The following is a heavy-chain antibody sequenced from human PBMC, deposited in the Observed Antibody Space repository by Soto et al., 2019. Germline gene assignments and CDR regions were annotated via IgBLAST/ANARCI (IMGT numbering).Heavy chain of an antibody. Sequence: SETLSLTCTVSGGSISSYYWSWIRQPPGKGLEWIGYIYYSGSTNYNPSLKSRVTISVDTSKNQFSLKLSSVTAADTAFYYCARRGYSRTGLFDHWGQGNPVTVS. CDR3: ARRGYSRTGLFDH. J-gene: IGHJ4*02. D-gene: IGHD6-13*01. CDR2: IYYSGST. V-gene: IGHV4-59*08. CDR1: GGSISSYY.